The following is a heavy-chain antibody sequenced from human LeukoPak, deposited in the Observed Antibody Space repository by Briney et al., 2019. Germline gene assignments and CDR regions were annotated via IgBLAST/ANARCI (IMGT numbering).Heavy chain of an antibody. J-gene: IGHJ4*02. Sequence: GASVKVSCKASGYTFTSYGISWVRQAPGQGLEWMGWISAYNGNTNYAQKLQGRVTMTTDTSTSTAYMELRSLRSDDTAVYYCARDYHIAARSGFDYWGQGTLVTVSS. D-gene: IGHD6-6*01. CDR3: ARDYHIAARSGFDY. V-gene: IGHV1-18*01. CDR2: ISAYNGNT. CDR1: GYTFTSYG.